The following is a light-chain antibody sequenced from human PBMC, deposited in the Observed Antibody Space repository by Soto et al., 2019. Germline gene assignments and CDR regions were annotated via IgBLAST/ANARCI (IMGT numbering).Light chain of an antibody. Sequence: EIVLTQSPGTLSLSPGERASLSCRASDTVTANYLAWYQQKPGQAPRVLIYGASARATGIPDRFSGSGSGTDFTLTISRLEPEDFAVYYCHQYGASPPYTFGQGTKVDIK. CDR3: HQYGASPPYT. CDR1: DTVTANY. V-gene: IGKV3-20*01. J-gene: IGKJ2*01. CDR2: GAS.